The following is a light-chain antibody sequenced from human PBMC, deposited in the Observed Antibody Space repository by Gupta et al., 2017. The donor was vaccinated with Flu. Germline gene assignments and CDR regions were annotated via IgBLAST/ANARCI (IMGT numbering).Light chain of an antibody. CDR3: QQSYSTWT. V-gene: IGKV1-39*01. CDR1: QTISIY. CDR2: ATS. J-gene: IGKJ1*01. Sequence: GDRVTITCRASQTISIYLNWYQQKPGIAPKLLIYATSKWQSGVPSRFSGSGSGTEFTLTISRRQPEDFATYYWQQSYSTWTFGQGTKVEV.